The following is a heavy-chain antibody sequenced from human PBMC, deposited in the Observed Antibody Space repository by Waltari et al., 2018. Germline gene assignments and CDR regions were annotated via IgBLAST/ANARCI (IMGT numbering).Heavy chain of an antibody. CDR1: GGSMGSTDC. D-gene: IGHD2-15*01. CDR3: ARDRGRGLYLDT. V-gene: IGHV4-4*02. CDR2: VRGDGRT. J-gene: IGHJ4*02. Sequence: QLQLQESGPGLVRPSGTLSLFCAVSGGSMGSTDCWSWVRQPPGKGLEWIGQVRGDGRTNYNPSFASRVLSSLDTSTHHFALEVTSATAADTALYYCARDRGRGLYLDTWGQGILVTVAP.